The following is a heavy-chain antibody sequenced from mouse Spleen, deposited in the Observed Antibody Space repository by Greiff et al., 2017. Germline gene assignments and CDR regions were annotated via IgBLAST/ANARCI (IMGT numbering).Heavy chain of an antibody. Sequence: EVQLQESGAELVRPGASVKLSCTASGFNIKDDYMHWVKQRPEQGLEWIGWIDPENGDTEYASKFQGKATITADTSSNTAYLQLSSLTSEDTAVYYCTTAGSRGFAYWGQGTLVTVSA. V-gene: IGHV14-4*01. D-gene: IGHD1-1*01. CDR3: TTAGSRGFAY. CDR1: GFNIKDDY. J-gene: IGHJ3*01. CDR2: IDPENGDT.